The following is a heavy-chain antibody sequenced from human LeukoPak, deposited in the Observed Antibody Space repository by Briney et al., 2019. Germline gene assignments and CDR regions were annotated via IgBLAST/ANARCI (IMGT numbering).Heavy chain of an antibody. CDR1: GFDFDNYW. CDR3: SRGQDCAY. Sequence: GGSLRLSCEASGFDFDNYWMTWVRQAPGKGLEWVSNMNQDGSEQYYVDSVKGRFSISRDNAKKSLYLQMNSLRAEDTAVYYCSRGQDCAYWGQGTLVTVSS. V-gene: IGHV3-7*04. CDR2: MNQDGSEQ. J-gene: IGHJ4*02.